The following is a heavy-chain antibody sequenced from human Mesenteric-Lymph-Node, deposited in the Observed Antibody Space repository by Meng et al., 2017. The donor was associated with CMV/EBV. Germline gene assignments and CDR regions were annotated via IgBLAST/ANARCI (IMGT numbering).Heavy chain of an antibody. CDR1: YTLTDYD. CDR3: ARGKSGLVPAPMSWFDP. Sequence: YTLTDYDINWGRQANRQGLEWVGWIHPKSGNTGYAQKFQGRVAMTRDTSINTAYLELSGLRSDDTAVYYCARGKSGLVPAPMSWFDPWGQGTLVTVSS. D-gene: IGHD2-2*01. CDR2: IHPKSGNT. J-gene: IGHJ5*02. V-gene: IGHV1-8*01.